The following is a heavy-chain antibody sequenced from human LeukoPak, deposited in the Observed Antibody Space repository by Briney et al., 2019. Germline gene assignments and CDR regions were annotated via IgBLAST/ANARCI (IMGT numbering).Heavy chain of an antibody. CDR1: GFTFSSYA. CDR3: ASTGYSYGLWGFDY. J-gene: IGHJ4*02. D-gene: IGHD5-18*01. V-gene: IGHV3-23*01. Sequence: GGSLRLSCAASGFTFSSYAMSWVRQAPGKGLEWVSAISGSGGSTYYADSVKGRFTISRDNAKNSLYLQMNSLRAEDTAVYYCASTGYSYGLWGFDYWGQGTLVTVSS. CDR2: ISGSGGST.